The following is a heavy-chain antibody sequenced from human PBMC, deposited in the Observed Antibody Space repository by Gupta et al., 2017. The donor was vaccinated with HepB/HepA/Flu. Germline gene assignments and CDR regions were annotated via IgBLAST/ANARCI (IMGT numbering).Heavy chain of an antibody. Sequence: EVQLVESGGGLVQPGGSLRLSCATSGFTFSSYWMNWVCQTPEKGLEWVAKMYQDGSEKYNVGSVKGRFTISRDNAKNSLYLQMNNLGAEDTAVYYCARGAYSGSHDCWGQGTLVTVSS. CDR3: ARGAYSGSHDC. CDR1: GFTFSSYW. CDR2: MYQDGSEK. V-gene: IGHV3-7*01. D-gene: IGHD1-26*01. J-gene: IGHJ4*02.